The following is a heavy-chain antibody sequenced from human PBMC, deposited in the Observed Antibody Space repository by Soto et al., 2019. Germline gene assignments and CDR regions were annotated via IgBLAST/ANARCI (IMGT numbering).Heavy chain of an antibody. J-gene: IGHJ5*01. CDR3: AKEGACGDYAGENWFDS. Sequence: EVQLVESGGGLVQPGGSLRLSCAASGFTFFAYWIHWVRQVPGKGLVWVSRINSDGSHTSYADSVRGRFTISRDNSKNKVYLQMNSLTAEDTAVYSCAKEGACGDYAGENWFDSWGQGSLVTVSS. V-gene: IGHV3-74*01. CDR1: GFTFFAYW. CDR2: INSDGSHT. D-gene: IGHD4-17*01.